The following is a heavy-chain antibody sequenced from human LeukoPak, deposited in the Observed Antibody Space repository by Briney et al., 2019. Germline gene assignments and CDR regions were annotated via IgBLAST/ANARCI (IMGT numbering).Heavy chain of an antibody. D-gene: IGHD3-22*01. J-gene: IGHJ3*02. CDR2: IYYSGST. CDR1: GGSISSYY. V-gene: IGHV4-59*01. CDR3: ARDYYDSSGYYYGDAFDI. Sequence: SETLSLTCTLSGGSISSYYWRCLRQPPGKGLEWIGYIYYSGSTNYHPSLKSRVTISVDTSKNKFSLKLSSVTAADTAVYYCARDYYDSSGYYYGDAFDIWGEGTMVTVSS.